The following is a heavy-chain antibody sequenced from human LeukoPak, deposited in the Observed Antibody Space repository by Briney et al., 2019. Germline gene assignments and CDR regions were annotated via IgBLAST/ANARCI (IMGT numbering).Heavy chain of an antibody. V-gene: IGHV3-9*03. CDR3: AKGTAGATRAAFDI. J-gene: IGHJ3*02. D-gene: IGHD1-26*01. Sequence: GGSLRLSCAASGFTFDDYAMHWVRQAPGKGLEWVSGISWNSGSIGYADSVKGRFTISRDNAKSSLYLQMNSLRAEDMALYYCAKGTAGATRAAFDIWGQGTMVTVSS. CDR2: ISWNSGSI. CDR1: GFTFDDYA.